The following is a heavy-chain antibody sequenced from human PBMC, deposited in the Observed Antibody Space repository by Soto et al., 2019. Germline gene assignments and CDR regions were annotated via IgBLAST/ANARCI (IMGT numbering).Heavy chain of an antibody. Sequence: SGPTLVNPTQTLTLTCTFSGFSLSTSGVGVGWIRQPPGKALEWLALIYWDDGKRYSPSLKSRLTITKDTSKNQVVLTMTNVDPVDTATYYCAHLVLLWFGELSAEYFQHWGQGTLVTVSS. CDR1: GFSLSTSGVG. V-gene: IGHV2-5*02. D-gene: IGHD3-10*01. J-gene: IGHJ1*01. CDR2: IYWDDGK. CDR3: AHLVLLWFGELSAEYFQH.